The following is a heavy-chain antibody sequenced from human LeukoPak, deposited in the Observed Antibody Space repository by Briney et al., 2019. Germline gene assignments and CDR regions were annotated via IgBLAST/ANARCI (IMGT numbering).Heavy chain of an antibody. J-gene: IGHJ4*02. CDR3: ARVRFYDILRD. CDR2: IYYSGST. V-gene: IGHV4-39*01. CDR1: GGSISSSSYY. D-gene: IGHD3-9*01. Sequence: SETLSLTCTVSGGSISSSSYYWGWIRQPPGKGLEWIGTIYYSGSTYYNPSLKSRVTISVDTSKNQFSLKLSSVTAADTAVYYCARVRFYDILRDWGQGTLVTVSS.